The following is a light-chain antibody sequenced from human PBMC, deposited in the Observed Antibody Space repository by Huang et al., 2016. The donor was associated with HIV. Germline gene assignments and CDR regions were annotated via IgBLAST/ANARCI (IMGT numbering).Light chain of an antibody. V-gene: IGKV1-NL1*01. CDR1: QPISNS. J-gene: IGKJ2*01. Sequence: DIQMTRSPFSLSASIGDRVTITCRASQPISNSLAWYQQKPGQAPKLLLYAASRLKSGVPSRFSGSGSGTTYTLTISSLRPEDFATYYCQQYFTTPPWTFGQGTKLEIK. CDR2: AAS. CDR3: QQYFTTPPWT.